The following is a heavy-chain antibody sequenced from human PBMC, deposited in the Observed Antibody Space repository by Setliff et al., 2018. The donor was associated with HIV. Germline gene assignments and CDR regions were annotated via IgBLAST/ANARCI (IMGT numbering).Heavy chain of an antibody. CDR1: GRSLSGYY. J-gene: IGHJ6*03. V-gene: IGHV4-34*01. Sequence: PSETLSLTCAVYGRSLSGYYWSWIRQPPGKGLEWIGGINQSGSTNYNPSLKSRVTISVDTSKNQFSLKLSSVTAADTAVYYCARGVNPTYYDFWSGNYMRKYYYYYMDVWGKGTTVTVSS. D-gene: IGHD3-3*01. CDR2: INQSGST. CDR3: ARGVNPTYYDFWSGNYMRKYYYYYMDV.